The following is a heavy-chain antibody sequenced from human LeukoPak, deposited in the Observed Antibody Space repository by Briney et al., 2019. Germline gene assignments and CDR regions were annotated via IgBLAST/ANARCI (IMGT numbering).Heavy chain of an antibody. D-gene: IGHD6-13*01. CDR2: IKQDGSEK. CDR3: ARVSIAAAGTFCYFDY. V-gene: IGHV3-7*04. J-gene: IGHJ4*02. CDR1: GFTFSSYW. Sequence: PGGPLRLSCAASGFTFSSYWVSWVRQAPGKGLEWVANIKQDGSEKYYVDSVKGRFTISRDNAKNSLYLQMNSLRAEDTAVYYCARVSIAAAGTFCYFDYWGQGTLVTVSS.